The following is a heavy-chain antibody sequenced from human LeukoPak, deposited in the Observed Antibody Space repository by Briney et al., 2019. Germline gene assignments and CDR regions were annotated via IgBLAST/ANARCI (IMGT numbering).Heavy chain of an antibody. Sequence: ASVKVSCKASGYTFISYDINWVRQATGQGLEWMGWMNPNSGNTGYAQKFQGRVTMTRNTSISTAYMELSSLRSEDTAVYYCARGLTYYYDSSGYYDAFDIWGQGTMVTVSS. CDR1: GYTFISYD. J-gene: IGHJ3*02. CDR2: MNPNSGNT. CDR3: ARGLTYYYDSSGYYDAFDI. V-gene: IGHV1-8*01. D-gene: IGHD3-22*01.